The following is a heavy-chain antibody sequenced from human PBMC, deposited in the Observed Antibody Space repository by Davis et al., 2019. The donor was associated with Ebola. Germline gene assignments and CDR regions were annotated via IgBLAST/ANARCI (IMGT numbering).Heavy chain of an antibody. CDR2: IKQDGSEK. V-gene: IGHV3-7*01. D-gene: IGHD2-15*01. Sequence: GESLKISCAASGFTFSSYWMSWVRQAPGKGLEWVANIKQDGSEKYYVDSVKGRFTISRDNAKNSLYLQMNSLRAEDTAVYYCARAEYCSGGSCYPHELYYFDYWGQGTLVTVSS. CDR3: ARAEYCSGGSCYPHELYYFDY. CDR1: GFTFSSYW. J-gene: IGHJ4*02.